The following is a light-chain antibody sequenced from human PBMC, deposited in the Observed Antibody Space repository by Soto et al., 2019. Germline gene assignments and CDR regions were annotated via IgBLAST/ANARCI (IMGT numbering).Light chain of an antibody. J-gene: IGLJ1*01. Sequence: QSVLTQPPSASGTPGQRVTISCSGSSSNIESNTVTWYQQLPGTAPKLVIYSNYDRPSGGPDRFSGSTSGTSASLVIRGLQSEDEADYYCAAWDDILNGYVFGDGTKVTVL. CDR1: SSNIESNT. CDR2: SNY. V-gene: IGLV1-44*01. CDR3: AAWDDILNGYV.